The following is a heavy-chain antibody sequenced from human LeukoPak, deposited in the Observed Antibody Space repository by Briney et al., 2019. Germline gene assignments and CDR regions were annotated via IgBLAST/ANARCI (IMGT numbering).Heavy chain of an antibody. V-gene: IGHV3-21*01. J-gene: IGHJ3*02. CDR3: ARDRAGAFDI. Sequence: PGGSLRLSCAASGFTFSSYAMSWVRQAPGKGLEWVSSISSSNSYIYYADSVKGRFTISRDNAKNSLYLQMNSLRAEDTAVYYCARDRAGAFDIWGQGTMVTVSS. D-gene: IGHD3-10*01. CDR1: GFTFSSYA. CDR2: ISSSNSYI.